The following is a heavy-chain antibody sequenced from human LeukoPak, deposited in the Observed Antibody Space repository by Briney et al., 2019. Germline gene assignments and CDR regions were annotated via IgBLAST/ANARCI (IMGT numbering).Heavy chain of an antibody. J-gene: IGHJ4*02. V-gene: IGHV3-30*03. D-gene: IGHD3-10*01. Sequence: GGSLRLSCAASGFTFSSYGMHWVRQAPGKGLEWVAVISYDGSKKYYADSDSVKGRFTISRDNSKNTLYLQTHSLRVEDTAIYYCASRGGWFGEFFPIDYWGQGTLVTVSS. CDR1: GFTFSSYG. CDR3: ASRGGWFGEFFPIDY. CDR2: ISYDGSKK.